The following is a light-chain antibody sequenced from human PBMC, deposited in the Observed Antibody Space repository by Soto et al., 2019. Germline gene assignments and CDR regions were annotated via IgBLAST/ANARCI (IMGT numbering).Light chain of an antibody. V-gene: IGKV3-20*01. CDR1: QAVNTR. J-gene: IGKJ1*01. Sequence: EIVLTQSPATLSSFPGDRVTLSCRASQAVNTRLAWYQHKPGQAPRLLIYGASSRATGIPDRFTASGSGTDFTLTISRLEPEDFAVYYCQQYTRSPLTFGQGTKVDI. CDR3: QQYTRSPLT. CDR2: GAS.